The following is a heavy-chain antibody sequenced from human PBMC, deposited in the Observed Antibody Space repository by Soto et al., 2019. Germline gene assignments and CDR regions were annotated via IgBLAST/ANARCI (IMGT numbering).Heavy chain of an antibody. Sequence: VQLVQSGAEVKKPGESLEISCKGTGYFFSNYWIGWVRQMPGKGLEGMGAVQPLDSDTRNSPSLQGQVTISADNSINTAYLQWSSLKASDTAMYYCVRIVSGYDWELYYMDVWGKGTTLTVSS. V-gene: IGHV5-51*03. CDR3: VRIVSGYDWELYYMDV. D-gene: IGHD5-12*01. CDR1: GYFFSNYW. J-gene: IGHJ6*03. CDR2: VQPLDSDT.